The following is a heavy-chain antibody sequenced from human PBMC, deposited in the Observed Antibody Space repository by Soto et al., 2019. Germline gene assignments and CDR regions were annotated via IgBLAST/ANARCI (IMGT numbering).Heavy chain of an antibody. CDR1: GGSFTSNNW. V-gene: IGHV4-4*02. Sequence: QVQLQESGPGLVKPSGTLSLTCAVSGGSFTSNNWWTWVRQPPGQGLEWIGEIYRTGSTNYNPSLKSRVTRPHDKPENQFSLKVTSLTAAATAVYYCASRDPGTSVDYWGQGTLVTVSS. CDR3: ASRDPGTSVDY. D-gene: IGHD1-7*01. J-gene: IGHJ4*02. CDR2: IYRTGST.